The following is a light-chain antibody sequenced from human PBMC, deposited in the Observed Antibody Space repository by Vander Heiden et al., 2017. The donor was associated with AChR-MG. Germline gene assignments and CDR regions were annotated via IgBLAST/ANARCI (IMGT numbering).Light chain of an antibody. Sequence: QSVLTQPPSASGTPGQTVPISCSGTSSNTGSNTVSWYQQLPGTAPKLLICSNNQRPSGVPDRFSGSKSGTSASLAISGLQSEDEADYYCAAWDDSLNGWVFGGGTKLTVL. CDR1: SSNTGSNT. J-gene: IGLJ3*02. V-gene: IGLV1-44*01. CDR3: AAWDDSLNGWV. CDR2: SNN.